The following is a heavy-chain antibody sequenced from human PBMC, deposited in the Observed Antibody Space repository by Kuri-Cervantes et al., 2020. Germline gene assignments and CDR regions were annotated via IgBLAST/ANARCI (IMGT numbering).Heavy chain of an antibody. V-gene: IGHV4-59*12. CDR2: IYYSGST. J-gene: IGHJ3*02. CDR1: GYSISSSYY. CDR3: ARESEAFDI. Sequence: SETLSLTCAVSGYSISSSYYWSWIRQPPGKGLEWIGYIYYSGSTNYNPSLKSRVTISVDTSKNQFSLKLSSVTAADTAVYYCARESEAFDIWGQGTMVTVSS.